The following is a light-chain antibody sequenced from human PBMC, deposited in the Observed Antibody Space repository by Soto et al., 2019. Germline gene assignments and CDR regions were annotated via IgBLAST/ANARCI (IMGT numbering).Light chain of an antibody. CDR1: QSVSSSY. V-gene: IGKV3-20*01. CDR3: QQYSNSPPYT. CDR2: GAS. Sequence: EIVLTQSPGTLSLSPGERATLSCRASQSVSSSYFAWYQQKPGQAPRLLIYGASSRATGIPDRFSGSGSGTDFTLTISRLEPEDFAVYYCQQYSNSPPYTFGKGTKLEIK. J-gene: IGKJ2*01.